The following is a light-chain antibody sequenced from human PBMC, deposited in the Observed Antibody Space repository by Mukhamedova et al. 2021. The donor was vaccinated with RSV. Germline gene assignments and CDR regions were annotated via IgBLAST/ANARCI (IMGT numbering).Light chain of an antibody. V-gene: IGKV4-1*01. CDR3: QQYYNTPPT. CDR1: QSVLYSTNKENF. J-gene: IGKJ5*01. CDR2: WAS. Sequence: SSQSVLYSTNKENFLAWYQQKPGQPPKLLITWASTRESGVPDRFSGSGSGTDFTLTINNLQADDVALYYCQQYYNTPPTFGQGT.